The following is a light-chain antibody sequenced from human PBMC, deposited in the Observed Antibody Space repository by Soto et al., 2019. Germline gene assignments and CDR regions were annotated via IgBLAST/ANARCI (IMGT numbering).Light chain of an antibody. V-gene: IGLV1-47*01. Sequence: QSVLAQPPSASGTPEQRVTISCSGSGSNIGSNYVYWYQQLPGTAPKLLIYRSNQRPSGVPDRFSGSKSGTSASLAISGLRSEDWADYYCAAWDDSLSGVVFGGGTKLTVL. CDR3: AAWDDSLSGVV. CDR2: RSN. J-gene: IGLJ2*01. CDR1: GSNIGSNY.